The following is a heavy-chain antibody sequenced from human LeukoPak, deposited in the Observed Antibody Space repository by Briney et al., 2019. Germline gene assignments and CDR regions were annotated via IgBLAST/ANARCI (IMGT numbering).Heavy chain of an antibody. D-gene: IGHD3-22*01. CDR3: ARGHRKYYYDSSGYYHGNY. CDR1: GYTFTSYD. V-gene: IGHV1-8*01. Sequence: GASVKVSCKASGYTFTSYDINWVRQATGQGLEWMGWMSPNSGNTGYAQKFQGRVTMTRNTSISTAYMELSSLRSEDTAVYYCARGHRKYYYDSSGYYHGNYWGQGTLVTVSS. J-gene: IGHJ4*02. CDR2: MSPNSGNT.